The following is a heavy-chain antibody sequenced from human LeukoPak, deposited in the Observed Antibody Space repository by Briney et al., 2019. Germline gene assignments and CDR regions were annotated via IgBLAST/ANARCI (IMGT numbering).Heavy chain of an antibody. V-gene: IGHV3-23*01. CDR1: GFTFSSYP. Sequence: GGSLRLSCAASGFTFSSYPMSWVRQAPGKGLEWVSAISGSGGSTYYADSVKGRFTISRDNSKNTLYLQMNSLRAEDTAVYYCAGGWIQLWLGPYFDYWGQGTLVTVSS. CDR2: ISGSGGST. CDR3: AGGWIQLWLGPYFDY. J-gene: IGHJ4*02. D-gene: IGHD5-18*01.